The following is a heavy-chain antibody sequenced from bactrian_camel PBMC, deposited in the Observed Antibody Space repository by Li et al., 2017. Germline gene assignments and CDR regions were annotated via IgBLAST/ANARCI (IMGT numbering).Heavy chain of an antibody. D-gene: IGHD5*01. V-gene: IGHV3S40*01. J-gene: IGHJ4*01. Sequence: VESGGGLVQPGGSLRLSCAASGFTFSSYDMSWVRQAPGKGLEWVSAINSGGGSTYYADSVKGRFTISRDNAKNTLYLQLNSLKTEDTAVYYCARGSQWGQGTQVTVS. CDR2: INSGGGST. CDR3: ARGSQ. CDR1: GFTFSSYD.